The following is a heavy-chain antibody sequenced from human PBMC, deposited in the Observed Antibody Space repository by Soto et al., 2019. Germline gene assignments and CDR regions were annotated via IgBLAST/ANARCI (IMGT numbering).Heavy chain of an antibody. V-gene: IGHV3-33*01. D-gene: IGHD2-2*01. CDR2: IWYDGSNK. CDR3: ARGVGGSSLDAFDI. J-gene: IGHJ3*02. Sequence: QVQLVESGGGVVQPGRSLRLSCAASGFTFSSYGMHWVRQAPGKGLEWVAVIWYDGSNKYYADSVKGRFTISRDNSKNTLYLHMNSLRAEDTAVYYCARGVGGSSLDAFDIWGQGTMVTVSS. CDR1: GFTFSSYG.